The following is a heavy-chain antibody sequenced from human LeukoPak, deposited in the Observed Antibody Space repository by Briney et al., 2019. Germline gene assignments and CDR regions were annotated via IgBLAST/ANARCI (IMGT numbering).Heavy chain of an antibody. V-gene: IGHV3-74*01. CDR3: ARDAGDCGGDCPRWFDP. D-gene: IGHD2-21*02. CDR2: INPDGATT. CDR1: GFTFSAYW. Sequence: GGSLRLSCAASGFTFSAYWMHWVRQAPGKGLVWVSRINPDGATTSYADSVKGRFTISRDNAKNTVDLQMNSLRGEDTAVYYCARDAGDCGGDCPRWFDPWGQGILVTVSS. J-gene: IGHJ5*02.